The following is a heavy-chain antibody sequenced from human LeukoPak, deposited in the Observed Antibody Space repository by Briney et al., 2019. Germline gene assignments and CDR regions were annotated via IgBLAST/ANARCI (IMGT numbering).Heavy chain of an antibody. J-gene: IGHJ4*02. D-gene: IGHD3-22*01. V-gene: IGHV2-5*02. CDR3: AHSTSDTSGLSRYFDY. Sequence: SGPTLVKPTPTLTLTCTFSGFSLSTSGVGVGWIRQPPGKALEWLSLIYWDDDKRYSPSLKSRLTITKDTSKNQVVLTMTNMDPVDTATYYCAHSTSDTSGLSRYFDYWGQGTLITVSS. CDR2: IYWDDDK. CDR1: GFSLSTSGVG.